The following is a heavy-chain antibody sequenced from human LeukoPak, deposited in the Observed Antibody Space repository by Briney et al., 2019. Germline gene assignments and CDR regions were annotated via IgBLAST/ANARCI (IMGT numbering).Heavy chain of an antibody. J-gene: IGHJ5*02. Sequence: GGSLRLSCAASGFSFRNAWMHWVRQAPGKGLVWVSRIKGDGSVTVYADSVRGRFTISRDNAKNTLYLQMNSLRVEDTAVYYCARSDWFDPWGQGTLVTVSS. D-gene: IGHD3-3*01. CDR2: IKGDGSVT. CDR3: ARSDWFDP. CDR1: GFSFRNAW. V-gene: IGHV3-74*01.